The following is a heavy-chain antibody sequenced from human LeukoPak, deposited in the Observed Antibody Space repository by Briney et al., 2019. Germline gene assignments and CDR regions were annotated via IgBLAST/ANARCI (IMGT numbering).Heavy chain of an antibody. D-gene: IGHD3-10*01. J-gene: IGHJ4*02. V-gene: IGHV3-7*01. CDR3: ARTPDGADY. Sequence: PGGSLRLSCAASGFTFNNYWMTWFRQAPGKGLEWVANIKQDGTEIFYVDPVRGRFIISRDNAENSLYLQMNSLRVEDTAVYYCARTPDGADYWGQGTLVTVSS. CDR1: GFTFNNYW. CDR2: IKQDGTEI.